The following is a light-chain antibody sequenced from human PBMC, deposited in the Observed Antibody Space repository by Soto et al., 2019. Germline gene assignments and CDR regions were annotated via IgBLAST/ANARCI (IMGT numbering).Light chain of an antibody. CDR1: SSDVGSYNR. CDR3: NSYPSSSTYV. Sequence: QSALTQPPSVSGSPGQSVTISCTGTSSDVGSYNRVSWYQQPPGTAPKLMIYEVSNRPSGFPDRFSGSKSGNTASLTISGLQAEDEADYYCNSYPSSSTYVFGPGTTLTVL. V-gene: IGLV2-18*02. J-gene: IGLJ1*01. CDR2: EVS.